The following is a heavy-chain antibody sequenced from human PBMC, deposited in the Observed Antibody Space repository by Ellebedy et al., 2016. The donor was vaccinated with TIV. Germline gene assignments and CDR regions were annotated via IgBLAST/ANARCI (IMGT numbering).Heavy chain of an antibody. J-gene: IGHJ6*02. D-gene: IGHD4-11*01. CDR1: GYTFTSYA. V-gene: IGHV1-3*01. CDR3: AQLGLQGAGRNTGPYGMDV. CDR2: INAGNGNT. Sequence: ASVKVSCKASGYTFTSYAMHWVRQAPGQRLEWMGWINAGNGNTKYSQKFQGRVTITRDTSASTAYMELSSLRSEDTAVYYCAQLGLQGAGRNTGPYGMDVWGQGTTVTVSS.